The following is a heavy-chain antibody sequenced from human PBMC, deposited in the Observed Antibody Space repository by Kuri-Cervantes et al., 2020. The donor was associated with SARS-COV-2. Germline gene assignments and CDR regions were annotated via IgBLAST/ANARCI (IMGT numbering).Heavy chain of an antibody. CDR3: ARGSWNYPFDY. CDR1: GGSISSYY. D-gene: IGHD1-7*01. V-gene: IGHV4-59*01. Sequence: GSLRLSCTVSGGSISSYYWSWIRQPPGKGLEWIGYIYYSGSTNYNPSLKSRVTISVDTSKNQFSLKLGSVTAADTAVYYCARGSWNYPFDYWGQGTLVTVSS. J-gene: IGHJ4*02. CDR2: IYYSGST.